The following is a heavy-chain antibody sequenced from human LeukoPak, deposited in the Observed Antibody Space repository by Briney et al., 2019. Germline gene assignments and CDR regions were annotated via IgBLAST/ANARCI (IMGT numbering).Heavy chain of an antibody. D-gene: IGHD6-19*01. Sequence: ASVKVSCKASGYTFTSYDINWVRQATGQGLEWMGWMNPNSGNTGYAQKFQGRVTMTRDTSISTAYMELSRLRSDDTAVYYCAREHYSSGWYVLDFDYWGQGTLVTVSS. CDR1: GYTFTSYD. CDR3: AREHYSSGWYVLDFDY. V-gene: IGHV1-8*01. CDR2: MNPNSGNT. J-gene: IGHJ4*02.